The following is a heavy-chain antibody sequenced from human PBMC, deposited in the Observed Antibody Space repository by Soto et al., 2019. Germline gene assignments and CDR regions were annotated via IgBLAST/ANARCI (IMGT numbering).Heavy chain of an antibody. D-gene: IGHD6-19*01. Sequence: QVQLVESGGGVVQPGRSLRLSCAASGFTFSTYAMHWVRQAPGKGLEWVAVISYDGSNKYYADSVKGRFTISRDNSKNTLYLQVNSVRAEDTAVYYWAREKSPYSSGWHNRHFDYWGQGTLVSVSS. CDR3: AREKSPYSSGWHNRHFDY. J-gene: IGHJ4*02. CDR1: GFTFSTYA. V-gene: IGHV3-30-3*01. CDR2: ISYDGSNK.